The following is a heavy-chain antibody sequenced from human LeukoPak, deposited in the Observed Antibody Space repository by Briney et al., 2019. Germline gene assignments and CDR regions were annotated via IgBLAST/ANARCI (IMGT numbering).Heavy chain of an antibody. CDR1: GFTFSSYW. CDR2: INGDGSTT. V-gene: IGHV3-74*01. CDR3: ARRGPEIVATIDY. D-gene: IGHD5-12*01. J-gene: IGHJ4*02. Sequence: GGSLRLSCAASGFTFSSYWMSWVRQAPGKGLVWVSRINGDGSTTAYADSVKGRFTISRDNGKNTLYLQMNSLRAEDSAVYYCARRGPEIVATIDYWGQGTLVTVSS.